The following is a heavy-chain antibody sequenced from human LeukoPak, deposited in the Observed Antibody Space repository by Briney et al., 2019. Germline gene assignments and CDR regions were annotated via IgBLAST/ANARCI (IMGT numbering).Heavy chain of an antibody. D-gene: IGHD1-14*01. CDR1: GYTVSSDY. CDR3: AREVPEKGAFDI. V-gene: IGHV3-53*01. J-gene: IGHJ3*02. Sequence: PGGSLRLSCAASGYTVSSDYMSWVRQAPGKGLERISVIYSGGSTYFADSVKGRFTISRDDSKNTLYLQMNSLRAEDTAVYYCAREVPEKGAFDIWGQGTMVTVSS. CDR2: IYSGGST.